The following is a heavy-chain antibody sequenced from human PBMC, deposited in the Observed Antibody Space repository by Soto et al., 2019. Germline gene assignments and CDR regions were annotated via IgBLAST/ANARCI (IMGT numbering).Heavy chain of an antibody. V-gene: IGHV3-74*01. D-gene: IGHD2-15*01. CDR1: GFTFSSYW. CDR2: INSDGSST. CDR3: VRTSLVVAAATREDY. J-gene: IGHJ4*02. Sequence: EVQLVESGGGLVQPGGSLRLSCAASGFTFSSYWMHWVRQAPGKGLVCVSRINSDGSSTSYADSVKGRFTISSDNAKNTLDLQMNSLRAEDTAVYYCVRTSLVVAAATREDYCGQGTLVTVSS.